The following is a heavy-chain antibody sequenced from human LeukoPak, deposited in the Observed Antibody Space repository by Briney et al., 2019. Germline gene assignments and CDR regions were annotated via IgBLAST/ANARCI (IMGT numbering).Heavy chain of an antibody. CDR2: IDHSGST. CDR1: GGSFSGYF. J-gene: IGHJ4*02. D-gene: IGHD1-26*01. Sequence: PSETLSLTCDVYGGSFSGYFWSWIRQPPGKGLEWIGEIDHSGSTNYTPSLKSRVTISIDTSKNQISLKLSSVTAADTAVYYCARGPTYYSGSHPLDSWGPGTLVTVSS. V-gene: IGHV4-34*01. CDR3: ARGPTYYSGSHPLDS.